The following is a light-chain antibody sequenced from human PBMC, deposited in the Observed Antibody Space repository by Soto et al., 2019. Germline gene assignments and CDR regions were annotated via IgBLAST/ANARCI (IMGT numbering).Light chain of an antibody. V-gene: IGKV3-11*01. CDR2: EAS. CDR3: QHRSGWPALT. Sequence: EIVLTQSPATLSLSPGERATLSCRASQSVSSYLAWYQQKPGQAPRLLIYEASNRATGIPARFSGSGSGTDLTLTISSLEPEDFAVYYCQHRSGWPALTFGGGTEVEIK. CDR1: QSVSSY. J-gene: IGKJ4*01.